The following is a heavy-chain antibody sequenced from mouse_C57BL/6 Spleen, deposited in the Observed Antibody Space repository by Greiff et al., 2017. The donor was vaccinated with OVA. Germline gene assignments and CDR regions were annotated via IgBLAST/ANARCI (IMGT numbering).Heavy chain of an antibody. CDR2: IDPSDSET. D-gene: IGHD2-3*01. CDR1: GYTFTSYW. CDR3: ARGGDGYYGEYAY. V-gene: IGHV1-52*01. Sequence: QVQLQQPGAELVRPGSSVKLSCKASGYTFTSYWMHWVKQRPIQGLEWIGNIDPSDSETHYNQKFKDKATLTVDKSSSTAYMQLSSLTSEDSAVYYCARGGDGYYGEYAYWGQGTLVTVSA. J-gene: IGHJ3*01.